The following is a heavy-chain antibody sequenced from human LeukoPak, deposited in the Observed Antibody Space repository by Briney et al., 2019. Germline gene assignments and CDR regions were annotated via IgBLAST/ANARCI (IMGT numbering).Heavy chain of an antibody. CDR1: GFTFSHYW. D-gene: IGHD3-10*01. V-gene: IGHV3-7*01. Sequence: PGGSLRLSCAASGFTFSHYWMSWVCQAPGKGLEWVANIKYHGSDELYVDSVRGRFTISRDNAKNSLFLQMNSLRAEDTAVYYCARIGGSGTYWDYWGEGTLVTVSS. CDR3: ARIGGSGTYWDY. CDR2: IKYHGSDE. J-gene: IGHJ4*02.